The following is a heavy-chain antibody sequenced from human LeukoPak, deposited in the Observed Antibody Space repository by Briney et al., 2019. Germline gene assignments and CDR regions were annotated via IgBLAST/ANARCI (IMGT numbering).Heavy chain of an antibody. V-gene: IGHV4-34*01. CDR1: GGSFSGYY. CDR3: ARHVYGEGMVV. Sequence: SETLSLTCAVYGGSFSGYYWSWIRQPPGKGLEWIGEINHSGGTNYNPSLKSRVTISVDTSKNQFSLTLSSVTAADTAIYYCARHVYGEGMVVWGKGTTVTVSS. D-gene: IGHD4-17*01. CDR2: INHSGGT. J-gene: IGHJ6*04.